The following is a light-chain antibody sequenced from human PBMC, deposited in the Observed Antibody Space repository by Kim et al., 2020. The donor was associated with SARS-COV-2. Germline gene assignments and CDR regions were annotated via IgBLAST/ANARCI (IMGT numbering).Light chain of an antibody. J-gene: IGLJ2*01. CDR3: SSYTSSSTLDVV. CDR1: SSDVGGYNY. V-gene: IGLV2-14*03. CDR2: DVS. Sequence: ITISCTGTSSDVGGYNYVYWYQQHPGKAPKLMIYDVSNRPSGVSNRFSGSKSGNTASLTTSGLQAEDEADYYCSSYTSSSTLDVVFGGGTQLTVL.